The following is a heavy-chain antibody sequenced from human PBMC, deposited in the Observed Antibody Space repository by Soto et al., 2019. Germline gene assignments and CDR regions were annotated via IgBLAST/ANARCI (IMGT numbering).Heavy chain of an antibody. J-gene: IGHJ5*02. D-gene: IGHD3-22*01. Sequence: QVQLVQSGAEVKKPGSSVKVSCKASGGTFSSYAISWVRQAPGQGLEWMGGIIPIFGTANYAQKFQGRVTITADESTSTAYMELSSLRSEDTAVYYCARDRYYDSSGYSPEMTNWFEPWGQGTLVTVSS. CDR3: ARDRYYDSSGYSPEMTNWFEP. CDR2: IIPIFGTA. CDR1: GGTFSSYA. V-gene: IGHV1-69*01.